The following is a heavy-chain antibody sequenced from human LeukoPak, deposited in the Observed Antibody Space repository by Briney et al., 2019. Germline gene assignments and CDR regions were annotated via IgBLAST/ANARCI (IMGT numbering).Heavy chain of an antibody. D-gene: IGHD3-3*01. V-gene: IGHV4-34*01. Sequence: SETLSLTCAVYGGSFSGYYWSWIRQPPGKGLEWIGEINHSGSTNYNPSLKSRVTISVDTSKNQFSLKLSSVTAADTAVYYCARYNDFWSGYPHFDYWGQGTPVTVSS. CDR3: ARYNDFWSGYPHFDY. CDR2: INHSGST. J-gene: IGHJ4*02. CDR1: GGSFSGYY.